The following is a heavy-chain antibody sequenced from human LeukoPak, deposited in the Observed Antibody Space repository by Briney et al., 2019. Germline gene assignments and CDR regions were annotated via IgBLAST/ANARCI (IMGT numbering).Heavy chain of an antibody. CDR2: INQDESEK. D-gene: IGHD6-19*01. J-gene: IGHJ3*01. V-gene: IGHV3-7*01. CDR1: GSIFTTYA. CDR3: ARYGNGEWLAHYAFDV. Sequence: GGSLRLSCAASGSIFTTYAMSWVRQAPGKGLEWVANINQDESEKNYVDSVKGRFTISRDNAKNSLDLQMNSLRAEDTAVYYCARYGNGEWLAHYAFDVWGQGTMVTVSS.